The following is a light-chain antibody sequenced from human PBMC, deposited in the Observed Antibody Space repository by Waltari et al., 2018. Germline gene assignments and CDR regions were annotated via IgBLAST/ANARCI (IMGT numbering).Light chain of an antibody. Sequence: DIQMTQSPSSLSASVGDRVTITGRASQSVSSYLNWCQQKPGKAPKLLIYAASSLQSGVPSRLSGSRSGTDFNLTISSLQPEDFATYYCQQSYSTLGTFGQGTNVEMK. J-gene: IGKJ1*01. CDR3: QQSYSTLGT. CDR2: AAS. CDR1: QSVSSY. V-gene: IGKV1-39*01.